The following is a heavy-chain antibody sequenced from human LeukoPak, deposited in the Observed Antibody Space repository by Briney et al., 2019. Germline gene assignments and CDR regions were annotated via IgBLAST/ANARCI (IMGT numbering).Heavy chain of an antibody. V-gene: IGHV4-39*01. CDR3: ARPYIAAAGIFDY. CDR1: GGSISSSSYY. Sequence: SETLSLTCTVSGGSISSSSYYWGWIRQPPGKGLEWIGSIYYSGSTYYNPSLKSRVTISVDTSKNQFSLKLSSVTAADRAVYYCARPYIAAAGIFDYWGQGTLVTVSS. CDR2: IYYSGST. D-gene: IGHD6-13*01. J-gene: IGHJ4*02.